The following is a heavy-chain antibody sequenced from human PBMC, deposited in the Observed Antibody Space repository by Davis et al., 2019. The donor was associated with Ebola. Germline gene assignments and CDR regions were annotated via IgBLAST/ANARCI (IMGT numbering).Heavy chain of an antibody. V-gene: IGHV4-59*08. CDR2: IYYSGST. CDR1: GGSINNYY. CDR3: ARGQTYGSMVYGLDV. J-gene: IGHJ6*02. Sequence: SETLSLTCTVSGGSINNYYWSWIRQPPGKGLEWLGYIYYSGSTKYNPSLKSRVTISVDTSKNQLSLNLSSVTAADTAVYYCARGQTYGSMVYGLDVWGQGTKVTVSS. D-gene: IGHD3-10*01.